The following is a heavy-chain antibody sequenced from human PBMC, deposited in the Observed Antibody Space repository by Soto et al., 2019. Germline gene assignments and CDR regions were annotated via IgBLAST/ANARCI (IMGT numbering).Heavy chain of an antibody. J-gene: IGHJ6*02. V-gene: IGHV4-59*08. Sequence: QVQLQESGPGLVKPSETLSLTCTVSGGSITNYYCSWFRQPPGKGLEWIVYIQYNGYSAYNLSLNRRVTMSLYTSKTQFSLMLESGTATDTAVYYCARHGFGSLHGLVDVWGQGTTVIVSS. CDR2: IQYNGYS. CDR3: ARHGFGSLHGLVDV. CDR1: GGSITNYY. D-gene: IGHD3-10*01.